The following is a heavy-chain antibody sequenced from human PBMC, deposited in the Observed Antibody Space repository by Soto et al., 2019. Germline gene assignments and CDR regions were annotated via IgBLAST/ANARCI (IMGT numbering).Heavy chain of an antibody. CDR2: IDPSDSCT. D-gene: IGHD2-21*02. CDR1: GYIFTDYW. V-gene: IGHV5-10-1*01. Sequence: HGESLKISCKGSGYIFTDYWISWVRQMPGKGLEWMGRIDPSDSCTTYSPSFHGHVTISADRSISTSSLQCSSLKASDTAMYYCARYVVTAKLKVGIDVWGQRKTVNVS. CDR3: ARYVVTAKLKVGIDV. J-gene: IGHJ6*02.